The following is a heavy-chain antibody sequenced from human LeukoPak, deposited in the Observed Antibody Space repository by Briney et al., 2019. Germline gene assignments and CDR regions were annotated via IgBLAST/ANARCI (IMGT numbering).Heavy chain of an antibody. Sequence: PGGSLRLSCAASGFTFSSYWMSWVRQAPGKGLEWVANIKQDGSEKYYVDSVKGRFTISRDNAKNSLYLQMNSLRAEDTAVYYCAREAGGWLRSQPIDYWGQGTLVTVSS. V-gene: IGHV3-7*01. CDR3: AREAGGWLRSQPIDY. J-gene: IGHJ4*02. CDR2: IKQDGSEK. CDR1: GFTFSSYW. D-gene: IGHD5-12*01.